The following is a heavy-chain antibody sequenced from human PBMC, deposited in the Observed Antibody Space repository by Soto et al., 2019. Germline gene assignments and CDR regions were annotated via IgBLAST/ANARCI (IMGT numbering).Heavy chain of an antibody. Sequence: QVQLVQSGAEVRKPGASVTVSCRSSGDSFNDYYIHWVRQAPGQGFEWLGWINPNGGVTKYAQKFQGWVSMTRATSIMTVYMKLSRLRSDDTAVYYCAREGGGATATLDYSYFYMDLWGTGTTVTVS. V-gene: IGHV1-2*04. CDR2: INPNGGVT. CDR3: AREGGGATATLDYSYFYMDL. D-gene: IGHD5-12*01. J-gene: IGHJ6*03. CDR1: GDSFNDYY.